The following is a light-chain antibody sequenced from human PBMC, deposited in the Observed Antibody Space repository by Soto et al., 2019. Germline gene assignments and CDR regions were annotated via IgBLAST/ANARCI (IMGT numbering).Light chain of an antibody. Sequence: EIVMTQSPATLSVSPGERATLSCRASQSVSSNLAWYQQKPGQAPRLLISGASTRATGIPGRFSGSGSGTEFTLTISSLQSEDFAVYYCQQYNSWPPYTFGPGTKLEIK. CDR2: GAS. CDR3: QQYNSWPPYT. J-gene: IGKJ2*01. CDR1: QSVSSN. V-gene: IGKV3-15*01.